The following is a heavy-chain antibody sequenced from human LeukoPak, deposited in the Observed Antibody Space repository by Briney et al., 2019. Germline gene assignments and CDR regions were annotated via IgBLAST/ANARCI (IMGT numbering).Heavy chain of an antibody. D-gene: IGHD1-20*01. Sequence: GGSLRLSCAASGFTFSSHWMSWVRQAPGKGLEWVANIWQEGSEKYYVDSVKGRFTISRDNAKNSLYLQMTSLRAEDTAVYFCARESITGHRDFDYWGQGTLITVSS. J-gene: IGHJ4*02. CDR1: GFTFSSHW. V-gene: IGHV3-7*01. CDR3: ARESITGHRDFDY. CDR2: IWQEGSEK.